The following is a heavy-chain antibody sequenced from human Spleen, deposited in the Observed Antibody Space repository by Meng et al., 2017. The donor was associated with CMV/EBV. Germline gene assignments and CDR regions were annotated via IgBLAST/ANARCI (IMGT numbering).Heavy chain of an antibody. Sequence: QVQLQESGPGLVKPSQTLSPTCTVSGGSISSGSYYWSWIRQPAGKGLEWIGRIYTSGSTNYNPSLKSRVTISVDTSKNQFSLKLSSVTAADTAVYYCASHPWAEGWELLVWGQGTLVTVSS. CDR2: IYTSGST. CDR1: GGSISSGSYY. V-gene: IGHV4-61*02. J-gene: IGHJ4*02. D-gene: IGHD1-26*01. CDR3: ASHPWAEGWELLV.